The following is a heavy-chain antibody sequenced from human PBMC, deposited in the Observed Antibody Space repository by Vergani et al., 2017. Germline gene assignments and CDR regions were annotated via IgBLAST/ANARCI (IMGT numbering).Heavy chain of an antibody. J-gene: IGHJ4*02. V-gene: IGHV3-30*02. CDR2: IRSDASNK. D-gene: IGHD3-16*01. CDR3: GGLVVFDY. CDR1: GFTFSNYD. Sequence: QVQLVESGGGVVQPGGSLRLSCAASGFTFSNYDMHWARQAPGKGLEWVAFIRSDASNKYYGDSVKGRFTISRDNSKNTLYLQMNILRAEDTAVYYCGGLVVFDYWGQGTLVTVSS.